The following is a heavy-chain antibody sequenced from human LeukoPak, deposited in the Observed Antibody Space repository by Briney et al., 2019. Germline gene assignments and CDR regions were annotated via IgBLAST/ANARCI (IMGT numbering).Heavy chain of an antibody. J-gene: IGHJ4*02. CDR2: ISSGGGTT. CDR3: AKAGIAVPATPEY. CDR1: GFTFSNYA. D-gene: IGHD6-19*01. V-gene: IGHV3-23*01. Sequence: PGGSLRLSCAASGFTFSNYAMNWVRLAPGKGLEWVSVISSGGGTTYYSDSMKGRFIISRDNSKNMLYLQMNSLRVDDTALYYCAKAGIAVPATPEYCGQGTQVTVSS.